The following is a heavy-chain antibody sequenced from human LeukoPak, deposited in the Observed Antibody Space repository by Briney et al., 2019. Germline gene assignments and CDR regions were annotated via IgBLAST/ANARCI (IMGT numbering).Heavy chain of an antibody. CDR3: AAGYYDSSGPGNYFDY. Sequence: SETLSLTCTVSGGSISSSSYYWGWLRKPPGKGLEWIGRIYYSGRTYYHPSLKSRVTISVDTSKNQFSLKLSSVTAADTAVYYCAAGYYDSSGPGNYFDYWGQGTLVTVSS. J-gene: IGHJ4*02. CDR2: IYYSGRT. V-gene: IGHV4-39*01. CDR1: GGSISSSSYY. D-gene: IGHD3-22*01.